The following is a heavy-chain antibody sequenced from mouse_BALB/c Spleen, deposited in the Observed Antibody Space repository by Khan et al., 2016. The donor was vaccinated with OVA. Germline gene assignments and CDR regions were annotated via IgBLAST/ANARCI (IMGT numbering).Heavy chain of an antibody. V-gene: IGHV3-2*02. D-gene: IGHD2-4*01. Sequence: VQLKESGPGLVKPSQSLSLTCTVTGYSITREYAWNWIRQFPGNKLEWMGYINYSGNTRFNPSLKSRTSITRDTSKNQFFLQLNSVTTEDTATYYCARKDYYDYDPFPYWGQGTLVTVSA. CDR2: INYSGNT. J-gene: IGHJ3*01. CDR1: GYSITREYA. CDR3: ARKDYYDYDPFPY.